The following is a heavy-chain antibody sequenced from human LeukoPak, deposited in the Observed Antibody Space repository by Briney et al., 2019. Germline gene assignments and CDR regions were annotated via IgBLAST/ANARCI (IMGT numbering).Heavy chain of an antibody. V-gene: IGHV4-4*02. Sequence: PGGSLRLSCAASGFTFSSYWMNWVRQAPGKGLEWIGNIYYSGSTYYNPSLQSRVTISVDTSQNQFSLTLSSVTAADTAVYYCARAHSIAFYYYGVDVWGQGTTVTVSS. J-gene: IGHJ6*02. CDR1: GFTFSSYW. D-gene: IGHD6-13*01. CDR3: ARAHSIAFYYYGVDV. CDR2: IYYSGST.